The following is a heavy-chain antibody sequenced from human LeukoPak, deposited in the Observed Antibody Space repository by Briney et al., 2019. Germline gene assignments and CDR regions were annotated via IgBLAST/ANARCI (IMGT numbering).Heavy chain of an antibody. CDR2: ISYDGSNK. Sequence: PGGSLRLSCAASGFTFSSYAMHWVRQAPGKGLEWVAVISYDGSNKYYADSVKGRFTISRDNSKSTLYLQMNSLRAEDTAVHYCARDAGKDYYNYYGMDVWGQGTTVTVSS. V-gene: IGHV3-30-3*01. CDR3: ARDAGKDYYNYYGMDV. CDR1: GFTFSSYA. D-gene: IGHD3-10*01. J-gene: IGHJ6*02.